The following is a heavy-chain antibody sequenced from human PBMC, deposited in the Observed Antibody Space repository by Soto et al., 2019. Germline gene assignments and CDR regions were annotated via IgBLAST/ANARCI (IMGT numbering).Heavy chain of an antibody. J-gene: IGHJ5*02. V-gene: IGHV1-69*13. D-gene: IGHD6-19*01. Sequence: ASGKVSCKASGGSFSSYTINWVRRAPGQGLEWMGGIIPIFGTTNYAKKFQGRVTITADESTSTAYMELSSLRSEDTAVYYCARYASSGNNSVWYTFDPWGKRTLVT. CDR3: ARYASSGNNSVWYTFDP. CDR1: GGSFSSYT. CDR2: IIPIFGTT.